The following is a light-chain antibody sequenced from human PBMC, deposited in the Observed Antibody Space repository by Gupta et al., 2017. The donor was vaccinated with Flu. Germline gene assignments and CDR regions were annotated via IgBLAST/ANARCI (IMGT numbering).Light chain of an antibody. CDR2: DAY. J-gene: IGKJ1*01. CDR3: QQYNKWT. Sequence: DIVLTQSPATLSLSPGERATLSCRASQSVSSDLAWYQQKPGQAPRLLIYDAYNRATGIPARFSGSGSETDFTLTSRRLEHEDFEAYDVQQYNKWTFGQGTKVEIK. V-gene: IGKV3-11*01. CDR1: QSVSSD.